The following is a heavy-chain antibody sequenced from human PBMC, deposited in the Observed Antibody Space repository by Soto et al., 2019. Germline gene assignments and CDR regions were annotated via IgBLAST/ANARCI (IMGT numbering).Heavy chain of an antibody. CDR2: IHHSGST. CDR1: GGSFDCYY. J-gene: IGHJ4*02. Sequence: SETLSLTCALYGGSFDCYYWSWIRQSPGKGLEWIGEIHHSGSTKYNPPLKSRVSLSVDTSTKQFSLKMTSMTAADRGVYYCARGVDSWSGYLFWGQGTPVTVSS. V-gene: IGHV4-34*01. CDR3: ARGVDSWSGYLF. D-gene: IGHD3-3*01.